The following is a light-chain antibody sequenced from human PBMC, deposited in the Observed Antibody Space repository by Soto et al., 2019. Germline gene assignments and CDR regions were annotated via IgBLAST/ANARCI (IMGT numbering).Light chain of an antibody. V-gene: IGLV2-14*01. Sequence: QSALTQPASVSGSPGQSITISCTGTTSDVGGYNYVSWYQQHPGKAPKLMIYEVSNRPSGLSNRFSGSKSGNTASLTISGLQAEDEADYYCSSFTSRFTFVFGTGTKVTVL. CDR1: TSDVGGYNY. J-gene: IGLJ1*01. CDR3: SSFTSRFTFV. CDR2: EVS.